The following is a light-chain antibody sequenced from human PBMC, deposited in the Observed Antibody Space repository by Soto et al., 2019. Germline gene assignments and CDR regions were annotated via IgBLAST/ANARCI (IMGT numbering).Light chain of an antibody. Sequence: IVMTQYPATLSVSPGERATLSCRASQNIYSNVAWYQQRPGQAPRLLIFDASTRATGIPARFSGSGSGTDFTLTISSLEPEDFAVYYCQQRSNWPSITFGQGTRLEIK. V-gene: IGKV3-11*01. CDR3: QQRSNWPSIT. CDR1: QNIYSN. J-gene: IGKJ5*01. CDR2: DAS.